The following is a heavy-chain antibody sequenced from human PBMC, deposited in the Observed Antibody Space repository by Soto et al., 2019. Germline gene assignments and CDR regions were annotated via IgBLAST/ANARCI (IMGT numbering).Heavy chain of an antibody. D-gene: IGHD2-2*01. J-gene: IGHJ5*02. V-gene: IGHV1-3*01. Sequence: QVHLVQSGAEVKKPGASVKGSCKASGYNFTQYTIHWVRQAPGQRREWMGWITAGDGKTQYSKKFQTRVTIRSDVSATTVYMDLNSLRSEDTAVYYCARDLYSSSFFWFDAWGRGTLVIVSS. CDR3: ARDLYSSSFFWFDA. CDR2: ITAGDGKT. CDR1: GYNFTQYT.